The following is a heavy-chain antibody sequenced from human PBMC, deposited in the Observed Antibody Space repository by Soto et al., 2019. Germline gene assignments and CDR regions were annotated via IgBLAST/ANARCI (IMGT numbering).Heavy chain of an antibody. D-gene: IGHD3-3*01. Sequence: SETLSLTCTVSGGSLTKYYWSWIRQPAGKGLGWIGRVSTSGNVVSKASLRSRLTMSVDTSKNQFSLRLTSVTAADTAVYYCARDNNDFWSLYPLAFDYWGQGALVTVSS. J-gene: IGHJ4*02. CDR2: VSTSGNV. CDR3: ARDNNDFWSLYPLAFDY. V-gene: IGHV4-4*07. CDR1: GGSLTKYY.